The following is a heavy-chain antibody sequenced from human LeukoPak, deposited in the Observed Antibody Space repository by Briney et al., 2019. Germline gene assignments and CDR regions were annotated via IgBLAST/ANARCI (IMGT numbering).Heavy chain of an antibody. V-gene: IGHV4-31*03. CDR1: GGSISSGGYY. CDR2: IYYSGST. CDR3: ARDSDYGDYHWFDP. Sequence: KPSQTLSLTRTVSGGSISSGGYYWSWIRQHPGKGLEWIGYIYYSGSTYYNPSLKSRVTISVDTSKNQFSLKLSSVTAADTAVYYCARDSDYGDYHWFDPWGQGTLVTVSS. J-gene: IGHJ5*02. D-gene: IGHD4-17*01.